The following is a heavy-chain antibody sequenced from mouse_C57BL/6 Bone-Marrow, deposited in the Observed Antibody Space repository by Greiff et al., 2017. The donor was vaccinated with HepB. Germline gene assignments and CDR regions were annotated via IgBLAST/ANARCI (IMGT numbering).Heavy chain of an antibody. V-gene: IGHV1-81*01. CDR1: GYTFTSYG. J-gene: IGHJ4*01. CDR2: IYPRSGNT. Sequence: VQLQQSGAELARPGASVKLSCKASGYTFTSYGISWVKQRTGQGLEWIGEIYPRSGNTYYNEKFKGKATLTADKSSSTAYMELRSLTSEDSAVYFCASSYYSNYVGGCDYAMDYWGQGTSVTVTS. D-gene: IGHD2-5*01. CDR3: ASSYYSNYVGGCDYAMDY.